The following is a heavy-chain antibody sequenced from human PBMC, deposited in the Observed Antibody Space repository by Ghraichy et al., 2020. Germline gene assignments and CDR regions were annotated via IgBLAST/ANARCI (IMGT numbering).Heavy chain of an antibody. V-gene: IGHV3-21*01. J-gene: IGHJ4*02. Sequence: GGSLRLSCAASGFTFSTYSMNWVRQAPGKGLEWVSSISSSSSYIYYADSVKGRFTISRDNAKNSLYLQMNSLRAEDTAVYYCARDRGSSRWYIDYWGQGTLVTVSS. CDR3: ARDRGSSRWYIDY. D-gene: IGHD6-13*01. CDR2: ISSSSSYI. CDR1: GFTFSTYS.